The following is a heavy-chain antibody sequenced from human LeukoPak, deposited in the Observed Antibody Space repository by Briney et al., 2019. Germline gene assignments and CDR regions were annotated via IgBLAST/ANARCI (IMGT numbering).Heavy chain of an antibody. J-gene: IGHJ3*02. CDR1: GGTFSSYA. D-gene: IGHD4-23*01. Sequence: SVKVSCKASGGTFSSYAISWVRQAPGQGLEWMGRIIPIFGTANYAQKFQGRVTITADKSTSTAYMELSSLRSEDTAVYYCASNSHGGYDAFGIWGQGTMVTVSS. CDR3: ASNSHGGYDAFGI. CDR2: IIPIFGTA. V-gene: IGHV1-69*06.